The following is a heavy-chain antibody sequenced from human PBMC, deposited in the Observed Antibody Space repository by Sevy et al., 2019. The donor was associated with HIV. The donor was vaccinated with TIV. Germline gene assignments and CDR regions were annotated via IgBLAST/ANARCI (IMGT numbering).Heavy chain of an antibody. CDR3: ARKYDSSSYFDY. D-gene: IGHD3-22*01. Sequence: GGSLRLSCAASGFTFSNYAMNWVRQAPGKGLEWVSGISGSGGSGDKTNYADSVKGRFTISRDDSKNSLYLQLNSLRAVDTAIYYCARKYDSSSYFDYWGQGTLVTVSS. CDR2: ISGSGGSGDKT. CDR1: GFTFSNYA. J-gene: IGHJ4*02. V-gene: IGHV3-23*01.